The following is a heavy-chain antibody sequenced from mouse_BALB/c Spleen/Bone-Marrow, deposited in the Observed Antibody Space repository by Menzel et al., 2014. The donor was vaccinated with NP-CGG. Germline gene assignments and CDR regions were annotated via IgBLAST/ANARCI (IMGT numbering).Heavy chain of an antibody. CDR1: GYTFTSYW. J-gene: IGHJ2*01. CDR3: TKFAGGYFDY. Sequence: VQLQQSGAELVKPGASVKLSCKASGYTFTSYWMHWVKLRPGQGFEWIGEINPTNGGTNYNEKFKRKATLSVDKSSSSTCNQLSGLTSEDSAVYYYTKFAGGYFDYWGPGTTLTVSS. V-gene: IGHV1S16*01. CDR2: INPTNGGT.